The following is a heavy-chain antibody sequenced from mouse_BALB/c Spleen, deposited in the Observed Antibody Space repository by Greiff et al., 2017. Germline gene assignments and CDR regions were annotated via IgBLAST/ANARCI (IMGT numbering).Heavy chain of an antibody. CDR1: GFSLTSYG. J-gene: IGHJ2*01. CDR3: ARDRGYYVGFDY. D-gene: IGHD2-3*01. V-gene: IGHV2-9*02. Sequence: QVHVKQSGPGLVAPSQSLSITCTVSGFSLTSYGVHWVRQPPGKGLEWLGVIWAGGSTNYNSALMSRLSISKDNSKSQVFLKMNSLQTDDTAMYYCARDRGYYVGFDYWGQGTTLTVSS. CDR2: IWAGGST.